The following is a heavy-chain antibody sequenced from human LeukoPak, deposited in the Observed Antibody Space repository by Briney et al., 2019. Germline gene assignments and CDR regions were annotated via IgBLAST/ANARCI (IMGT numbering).Heavy chain of an antibody. CDR2: IYSGGST. D-gene: IGHD6-25*01. V-gene: IGHV3-53*01. CDR1: GFTVSSNY. J-gene: IGHJ4*02. CDR3: ARSIAADYFDY. Sequence: PGGSLRLSCEASGFTVSSNYMSWVRQAAGKGLEWVSGIYSGGSTYYADSVKGRFTISRDNSKNTLYLQMNSLGAEDTAVYYCARSIAADYFDYWGQGTLVTVSS.